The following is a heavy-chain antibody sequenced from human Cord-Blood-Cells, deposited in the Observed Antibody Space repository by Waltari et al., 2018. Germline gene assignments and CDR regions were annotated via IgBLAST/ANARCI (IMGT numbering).Heavy chain of an antibody. CDR1: GGSISSSSYY. V-gene: IGHV4-39*01. D-gene: IGHD6-13*01. CDR3: ARRDSSSWYYYYYGMDV. Sequence: QLQLQESGPGLVKPSETLSLTCTVPGGSISSSSYYWGWIRQPPGKGLEWIGSIYYSGSTYYNPSLKSRITISVDTSKNQFSLKLSSVTAADTAVYYCARRDSSSWYYYYYGMDVWGQGTTVTVSS. J-gene: IGHJ6*02. CDR2: IYYSGST.